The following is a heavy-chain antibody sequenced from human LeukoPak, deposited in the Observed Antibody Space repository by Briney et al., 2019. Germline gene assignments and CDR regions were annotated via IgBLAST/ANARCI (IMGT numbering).Heavy chain of an antibody. J-gene: IGHJ4*02. Sequence: SETLSLTCAVYGGSFSGYYWSWIRQPPGKGLEWIGEINHSGSTNYNPSLKSRVTISVDTSKNQFSLKLSSVTAADTAVYYCASERAYQLLQRRVFDYWGQGTLVTVSS. D-gene: IGHD2-2*01. V-gene: IGHV4-34*01. CDR2: INHSGST. CDR1: GGSFSGYY. CDR3: ASERAYQLLQRRVFDY.